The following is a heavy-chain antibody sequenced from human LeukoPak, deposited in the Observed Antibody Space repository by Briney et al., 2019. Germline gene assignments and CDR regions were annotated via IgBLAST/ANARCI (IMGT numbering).Heavy chain of an antibody. Sequence: SVKVSCKASGFTFTSSAVQWVRQARGQRLEWIGWIVVGSGNTNYAQKFQESVTITRDMSTSTAYMELSSLRSEDTAVYYCAADGPQGAIVVDYWGQGTLVTVSS. D-gene: IGHD3-16*02. CDR3: AADGPQGAIVVDY. CDR2: IVVGSGNT. J-gene: IGHJ4*02. CDR1: GFTFTSSA. V-gene: IGHV1-58*01.